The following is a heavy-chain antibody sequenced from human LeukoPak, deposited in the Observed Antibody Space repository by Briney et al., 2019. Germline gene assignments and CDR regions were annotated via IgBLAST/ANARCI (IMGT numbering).Heavy chain of an antibody. CDR2: IKHDGSEK. V-gene: IGHV3-7*01. J-gene: IGHJ4*02. D-gene: IGHD3-22*01. CDR3: ARDPKLSYEYYYDGSGYLAY. CDR1: GFTFSSYW. Sequence: GGSLRLSCAASGFTFSSYWMSWVRQTPGKGLEWVANIKHDGSEKYYVDSVKGRFTISRDNARNSLYLQMNSLRVEDTAVYYCARDPKLSYEYYYDGSGYLAYWGQGTLVTVSS.